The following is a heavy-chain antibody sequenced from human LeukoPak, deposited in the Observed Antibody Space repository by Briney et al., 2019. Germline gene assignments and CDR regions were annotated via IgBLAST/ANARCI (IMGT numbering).Heavy chain of an antibody. Sequence: GGSLRLSCAASGFTFSNYGMHWVRQAPGKGLEWGAFIRYDGNIEYYADSVKGRFTVSRDSSKNTMYLQMNSLRAEDTAVYYCASLPYYDILTGYRAFDYWGQGTLVTVSS. V-gene: IGHV3-30*02. D-gene: IGHD3-9*01. CDR1: GFTFSNYG. CDR2: IRYDGNIE. J-gene: IGHJ4*02. CDR3: ASLPYYDILTGYRAFDY.